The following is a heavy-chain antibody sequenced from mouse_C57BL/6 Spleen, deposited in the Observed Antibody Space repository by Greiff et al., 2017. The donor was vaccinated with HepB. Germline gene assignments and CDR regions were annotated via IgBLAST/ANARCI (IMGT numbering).Heavy chain of an antibody. CDR3: RGYRYYFDY. D-gene: IGHD1-2*01. Sequence: VQLVESGPELVKPGASVKMSCKASGYTFTDYYMHWVKQKPGKGLEWIGEIYPGSGNTYYNEKFKGKATLTADTSSSTAYMQLSSLTSEDSAVYFCARGYRYYFDYWGQGTTLTVSS. V-gene: IGHV1-83*01. J-gene: IGHJ2*01. CDR2: YPGSGNTY. CDR1: YTFTDYYM.